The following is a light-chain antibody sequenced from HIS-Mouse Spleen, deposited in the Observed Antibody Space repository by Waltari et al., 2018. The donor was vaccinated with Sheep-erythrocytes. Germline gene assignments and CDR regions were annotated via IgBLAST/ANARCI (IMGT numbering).Light chain of an antibody. CDR2: QDS. CDR3: QAWDSSTAVV. CDR1: KLGDKY. J-gene: IGLJ2*01. Sequence: SYELTQPPSVSVSPGQTASITCSGDKLGDKYACWYQQKPGQSPVLVIYQDSKRPSGIPERFSGSNSGSTAPLTISGTQAMDEADYYCQAWDSSTAVVFGGGTKLTVL. V-gene: IGLV3-1*01.